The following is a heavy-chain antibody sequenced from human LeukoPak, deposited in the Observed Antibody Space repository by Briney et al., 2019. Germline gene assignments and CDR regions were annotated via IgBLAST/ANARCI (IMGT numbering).Heavy chain of an antibody. D-gene: IGHD6-13*01. CDR1: GGTISSSTYH. CDR2: IYYSGTT. CDR3: ARVAAARTRWFDP. Sequence: SETLSLTCTVSGGTISSSTYHWGWLRQAPGKELEWIGSIYYSGTTYYHPSLKSRLTISVDASKNQFSLKLSSVIAADTAVYYCARVAAARTRWFDPWGQGTLVTVSS. J-gene: IGHJ5*02. V-gene: IGHV4-39*01.